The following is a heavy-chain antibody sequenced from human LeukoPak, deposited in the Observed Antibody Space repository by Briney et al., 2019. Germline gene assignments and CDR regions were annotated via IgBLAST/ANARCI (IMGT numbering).Heavy chain of an antibody. CDR1: GGSISSYY. J-gene: IGHJ5*02. CDR2: IYYSGST. D-gene: IGHD3-22*01. V-gene: IGHV4-59*01. CDR3: ARSFISRSPGYDSSGYYYGTGYNWFDP. Sequence: KTSETLSLTCTVSGGSISSYYWSWIRQPPGKGLEWIGYIYYSGSTNYNPSLKSRVTISVDTSKNQFSLKLSSVPAADTAVYYCARSFISRSPGYDSSGYYYGTGYNWFDPWGQGTLVTVSS.